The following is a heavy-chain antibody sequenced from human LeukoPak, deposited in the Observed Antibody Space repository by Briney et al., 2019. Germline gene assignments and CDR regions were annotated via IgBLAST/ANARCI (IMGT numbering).Heavy chain of an antibody. CDR3: AKVGDRGCSSSTCLLL. V-gene: IGHV3-23*01. Sequence: PGGSLRLSCAASGLTFRSYAMSWVRQAPGKGLEWVSSISGSGGTTYYADSVKGRLTISRDNYKNTLYLQMNSLRPEDTAVYYCAKVGDRGCSSSTCLLLWGQGPVVSVS. CDR1: GLTFRSYA. CDR2: ISGSGGTT. J-gene: IGHJ1*01. D-gene: IGHD2-2*01.